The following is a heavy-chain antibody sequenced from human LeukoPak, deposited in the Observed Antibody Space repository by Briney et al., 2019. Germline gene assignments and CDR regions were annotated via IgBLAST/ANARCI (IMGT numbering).Heavy chain of an antibody. CDR2: IYYSGNT. J-gene: IGHJ5*02. CDR3: ARGSRIQLWLSNWFDP. CDR1: GVSISSGDYY. Sequence: SETLSLTCTVSGVSISSGDYYWSWIRQHPGKGLEWIGYIYYSGNTYYNPSLRSRVTMSLDTSKNQFSLNLSSVTAADTAVYYCARGSRIQLWLSNWFDPWGQGTLVTVSS. V-gene: IGHV4-31*03. D-gene: IGHD5-18*01.